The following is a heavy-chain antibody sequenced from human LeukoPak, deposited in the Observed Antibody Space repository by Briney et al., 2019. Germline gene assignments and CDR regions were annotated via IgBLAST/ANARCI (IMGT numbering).Heavy chain of an antibody. CDR1: GGSISSGGYS. Sequence: PSETLSLTCAVSGGSISSGGYSWSWIRQPPGKGLEWIGYIYHSGSTYYNPSLKSRVTISVDRSKNQFSLKLSSVTAADTAVYYCAREGGGSLAGAFDIWGQGTMVTVSS. V-gene: IGHV4-30-2*01. CDR3: AREGGGSLAGAFDI. CDR2: IYHSGST. J-gene: IGHJ3*02. D-gene: IGHD2-15*01.